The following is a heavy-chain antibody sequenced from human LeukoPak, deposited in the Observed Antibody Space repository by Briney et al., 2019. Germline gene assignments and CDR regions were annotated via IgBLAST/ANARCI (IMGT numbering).Heavy chain of an antibody. CDR2: IYYSGST. Sequence: PSETLSLTCTVSGGSISSSSYYWGWIRQPPGKGLEWIGSIYYSGSTHYNPSLKSRVTISVDTSKNQFSLKLSSVTAADTAVYYCARVRNYYDSSGYYIDYWGQGTLVTVSS. D-gene: IGHD3-22*01. J-gene: IGHJ4*02. V-gene: IGHV4-39*07. CDR3: ARVRNYYDSSGYYIDY. CDR1: GGSISSSSYY.